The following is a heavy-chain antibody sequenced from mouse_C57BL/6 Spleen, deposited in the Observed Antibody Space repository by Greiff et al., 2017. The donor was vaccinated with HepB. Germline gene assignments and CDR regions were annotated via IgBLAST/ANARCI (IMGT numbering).Heavy chain of an antibody. J-gene: IGHJ2*01. CDR2: ISSGSSTI. Sequence: EVKLMESGGGLVKPGGSLKLSCAASGFTFSDYGMHWVRQAPEKGLEWVAYISSGSSTIYYADKVKGRFTISRDNAKNTLFLQMTSLRSEDTAMYYCARGPHFDYWGQGTTLTVSS. CDR1: GFTFSDYG. D-gene: IGHD3-3*01. CDR3: ARGPHFDY. V-gene: IGHV5-17*01.